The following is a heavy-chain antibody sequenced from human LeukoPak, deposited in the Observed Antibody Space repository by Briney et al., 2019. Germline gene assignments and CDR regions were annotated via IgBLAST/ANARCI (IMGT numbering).Heavy chain of an antibody. CDR2: IIPIFGTA. CDR1: GGTFSSYA. D-gene: IGHD3-9*01. J-gene: IGHJ6*04. Sequence: AASVKVSCKASGGTFSSYAISWVRQAPGQGLEWMGGIIPIFGTANYAQKFQGRVTITADESTSTAYMELSSLRSEDAAVYYCALRYFDWLSRSLVYYYYGMDVWGKGTTVTVSS. CDR3: ALRYFDWLSRSLVYYYYGMDV. V-gene: IGHV1-69*01.